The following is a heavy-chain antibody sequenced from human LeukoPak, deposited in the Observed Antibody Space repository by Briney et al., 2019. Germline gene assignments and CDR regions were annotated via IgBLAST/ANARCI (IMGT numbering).Heavy chain of an antibody. CDR2: IDPNSGGT. V-gene: IGHV1-2*02. CDR3: ASDRGGSSWYLDY. J-gene: IGHJ4*02. Sequence: ASMKVSCKASGYTFTGYYMHWVRQAPGQGLAWMGWIDPNSGGTNYAQKFQGRVTVTRDTSISTVYMELSSLRSDDTAVYYCASDRGGSSWYLDYWGQGTLVTVSS. CDR1: GYTFTGYY. D-gene: IGHD6-13*01.